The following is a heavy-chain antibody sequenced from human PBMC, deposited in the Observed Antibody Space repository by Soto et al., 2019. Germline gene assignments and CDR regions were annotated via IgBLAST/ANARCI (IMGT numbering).Heavy chain of an antibody. CDR2: INSRSSDI. V-gene: IGHV3-21*06. D-gene: IGHD5-18*01. J-gene: IGHJ6*03. CDR1: GFTFSSYT. CDR3: ARVAMVNYYFYYYMDV. Sequence: EVQLVESGGGLVKPGASLRLSCAASGFTFSSYTMNWVRQAPGKGLEWVSSINSRSSDIYYADSLKGRFTISRDNAKNSLYLQMNSLTAEDTAVYYCARVAMVNYYFYYYMDVWGKGTTVIVSS.